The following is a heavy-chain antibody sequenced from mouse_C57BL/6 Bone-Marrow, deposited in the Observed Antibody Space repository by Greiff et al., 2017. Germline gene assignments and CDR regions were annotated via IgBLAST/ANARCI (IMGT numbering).Heavy chain of an antibody. CDR2: ISYDGSN. CDR1: GYSITSGYY. J-gene: IGHJ4*01. Sequence: ESGPGLVKPSQSLSLTCSVTGYSITSGYYWNWIRQFPGNKLEWMGYISYDGSNNYNPSLKNRISITRDTSKNQFFLKLNSVTTEDTATYYCAGGSYAMDYWGQGTSVTVSS. V-gene: IGHV3-6*01. CDR3: AGGSYAMDY.